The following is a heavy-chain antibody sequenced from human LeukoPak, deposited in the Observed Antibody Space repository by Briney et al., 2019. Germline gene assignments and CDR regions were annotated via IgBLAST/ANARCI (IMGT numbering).Heavy chain of an antibody. CDR3: ARLGDYVGFDY. D-gene: IGHD4-17*01. Sequence: PSETLSLTCTVSGGSISSYYWSWIRQPPGKGLEWIGYIYYSGSTNYNPSLKSRVTISVDTSKNQFSLKLSSVTAADTAVYYCARLGDYVGFDYWGQGTLVTASS. CDR2: IYYSGST. J-gene: IGHJ4*02. CDR1: GGSISSYY. V-gene: IGHV4-59*08.